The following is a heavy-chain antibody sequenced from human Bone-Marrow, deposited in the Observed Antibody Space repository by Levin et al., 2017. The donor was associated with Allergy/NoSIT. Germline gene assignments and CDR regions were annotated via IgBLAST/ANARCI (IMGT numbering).Heavy chain of an antibody. J-gene: IGHJ4*02. CDR2: ISGSGGST. V-gene: IGHV3-23*01. CDR1: GFTFSSYA. CDR3: AKDPYDILTGYHRGYSYGPFDY. Sequence: RGESLKISCAASGFTFSSYAMSWVRQAPGKGLEWVSAISGSGGSTYYADSVKGRFTISRDNSKNTLYLQMNSLRAEDTAVYYCAKDPYDILTGYHRGYSYGPFDYWGQGTLVTVSS. D-gene: IGHD3-9*01.